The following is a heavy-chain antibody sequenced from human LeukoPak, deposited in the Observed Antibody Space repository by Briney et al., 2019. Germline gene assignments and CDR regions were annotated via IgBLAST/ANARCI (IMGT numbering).Heavy chain of an antibody. CDR1: GYTFTSYG. CDR3: ARPRSGSYSYYFDY. D-gene: IGHD1-26*01. V-gene: IGHV1-18*01. CDR2: ISAYNGNT. J-gene: IGHJ4*02. Sequence: ASVKVSCKASGYTFTSYGISWVRQAPGQGLEWMGWISAYNGNTNYAQKLRGRVTMTTDTSTSTAYMELRSLRSDDTAVYYCARPRSGSYSYYFDYWGQGTLVTVSS.